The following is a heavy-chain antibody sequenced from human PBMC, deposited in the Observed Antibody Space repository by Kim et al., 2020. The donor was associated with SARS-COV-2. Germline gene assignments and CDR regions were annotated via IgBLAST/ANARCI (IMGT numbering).Heavy chain of an antibody. CDR3: ARGLAHCNDGGGTA. CDR2: INPNSGGT. J-gene: IGHJ5*02. CDR1: GYTFSDYF. V-gene: IGHV1-2*02. Sequence: ASVKVSCKASGYTFSDYFIHWVRQAPGQGLEWMGWINPNSGGTKSTQRFQGRVTMTRDTSIDTAYMEVSRLRSDDTAVYYCARGLAHCNDGGGTAWGQGTPDTVPS. D-gene: IGHD2-15*01.